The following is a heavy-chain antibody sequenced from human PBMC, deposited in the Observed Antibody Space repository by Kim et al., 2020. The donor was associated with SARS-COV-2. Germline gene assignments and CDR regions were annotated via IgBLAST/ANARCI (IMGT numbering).Heavy chain of an antibody. J-gene: IGHJ4*02. V-gene: IGHV3-23*01. Sequence: NDRFTISRHTSKNTLYRQMNSLRAEDTAVYYCAKDSPHYYDSSGQWPIDYWGQGTLVTVSS. CDR3: AKDSPHYYDSSGQWPIDY. D-gene: IGHD3-22*01.